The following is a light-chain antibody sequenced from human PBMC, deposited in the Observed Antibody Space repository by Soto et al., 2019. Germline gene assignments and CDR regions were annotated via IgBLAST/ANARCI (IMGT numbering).Light chain of an antibody. CDR2: GNS. CDR1: SSNIGAGYD. J-gene: IGLJ1*01. Sequence: QSALTQPPSVSGAPGQRVTISCTGSSSNIGAGYDVHWYQQLPGTAPKLLIYGNSNRPSGVPDRFSGSKSGTSASLAITGLQADDEADYYCQSYDSSLSGYVFGTGTK. CDR3: QSYDSSLSGYV. V-gene: IGLV1-40*01.